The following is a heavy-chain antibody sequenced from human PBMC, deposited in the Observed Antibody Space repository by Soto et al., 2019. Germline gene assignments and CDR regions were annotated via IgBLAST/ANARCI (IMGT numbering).Heavy chain of an antibody. J-gene: IGHJ6*02. CDR1: GGTFSSYA. V-gene: IGHV1-69*12. CDR3: ARDQVVVAARSYYYYGMDV. CDR2: IIPIFGTA. Sequence: QVQLVQSGAEVKKPGSSVKVSCKASGGTFSSYAISWVRQAPGQGLEWMGGIIPIFGTANYAQKFQGRVTSTADESTSTAYMELSSLRSEDTAVYYCARDQVVVAARSYYYYGMDVWGQGTTVTVSS. D-gene: IGHD2-15*01.